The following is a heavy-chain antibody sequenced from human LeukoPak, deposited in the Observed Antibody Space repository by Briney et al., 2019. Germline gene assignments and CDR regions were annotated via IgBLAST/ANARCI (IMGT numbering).Heavy chain of an antibody. J-gene: IGHJ5*02. V-gene: IGHV4-59*08. Sequence: SETLSLTCTVSGGSISNYYWTWIRQPPGKGLEWIGYIYHSGSTNYNPSLKSRVTISVDTSKNQFSLKLSSVTAADTAVYYCAKLGSGTNNWFDPWGQGTLVTVSS. D-gene: IGHD3-10*01. CDR2: IYHSGST. CDR3: AKLGSGTNNWFDP. CDR1: GGSISNYY.